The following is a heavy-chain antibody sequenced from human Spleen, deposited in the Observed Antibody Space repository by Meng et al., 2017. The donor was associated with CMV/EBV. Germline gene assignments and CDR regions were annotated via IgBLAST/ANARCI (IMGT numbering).Heavy chain of an antibody. CDR2: ISGSGSST. D-gene: IGHD6-13*01. V-gene: IGHV3-23*01. CDR3: ASYSSSLEVNDY. Sequence: GESLKISCAASGFTFDSYAMSWVRQAPGKGLEWVSVISGSGSSTHYADSVKGRFTISRDNAKNSLYLQMNSLRAEDTAVYYCASYSSSLEVNDYWGQGTLVTVSS. J-gene: IGHJ4*02. CDR1: GFTFDSYA.